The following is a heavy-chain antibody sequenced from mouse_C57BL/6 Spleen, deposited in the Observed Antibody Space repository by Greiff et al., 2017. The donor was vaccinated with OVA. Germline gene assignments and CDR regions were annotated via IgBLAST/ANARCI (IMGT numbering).Heavy chain of an antibody. V-gene: IGHV1-53*01. CDR2: INPSNGGT. D-gene: IGHD2-4*01. J-gene: IGHJ4*01. CDR3: ARSRDYDEAYYAMDY. Sequence: QVQLQQPGTELVKPGASVKLSCKASGYTFTSYWMHWVKQRPGQGLEWIGNINPSNGGTNYNEKFKSKATLTVDKSSSTAYMKLSSLHSEDTAVYYCARSRDYDEAYYAMDYWGQGTSVTVSS. CDR1: GYTFTSYW.